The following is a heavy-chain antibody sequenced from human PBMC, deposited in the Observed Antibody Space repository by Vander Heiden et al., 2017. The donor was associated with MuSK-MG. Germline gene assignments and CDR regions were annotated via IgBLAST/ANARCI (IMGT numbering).Heavy chain of an antibody. CDR2: ISYDGSNK. CDR1: GFTVSSYG. V-gene: IGHV3-30*18. CDR3: AKGQGIYYYYMDV. Sequence: QVQLVASGGGVVQPGRSLRLSCAASGFTVSSYGMHWVRQAPGKGLEWVAVISYDGSNKYDADSVKGRFTISRDNSKNTLYLQMNSLRAEDTAVYYCAKGQGIYYYYMDVWGKGTTVTVSS. D-gene: IGHD3-10*01. J-gene: IGHJ6*03.